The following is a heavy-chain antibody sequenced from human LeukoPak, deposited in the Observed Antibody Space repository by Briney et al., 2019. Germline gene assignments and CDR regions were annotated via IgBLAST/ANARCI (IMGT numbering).Heavy chain of an antibody. Sequence: ASVKVSCKASGYTFSSYCMHWVRQAPGQGLEWMGMIDPSDGNTTYTQKFQGRVTMTRDTSTSTVYMELSSLRSEDTAVYYCARDSAGATGFDYWGQRTLVTVSS. CDR1: GYTFSSYC. V-gene: IGHV1-46*01. CDR2: IDPSDGNT. J-gene: IGHJ4*02. D-gene: IGHD1-26*01. CDR3: ARDSAGATGFDY.